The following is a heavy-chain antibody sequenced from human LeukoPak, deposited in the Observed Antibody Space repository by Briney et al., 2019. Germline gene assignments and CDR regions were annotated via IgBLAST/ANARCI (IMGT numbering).Heavy chain of an antibody. Sequence: PSETLSLTCTVSGYSISSGYYWGWIRQPPGKGLEWIGSIYHSGSTYYNPSLKSRVTISVDTSKNQFSLKLSSVTAADTAVFYCATTLSGTWYYNWFDPWGQGTLVTVSS. CDR2: IYHSGST. V-gene: IGHV4-38-2*02. J-gene: IGHJ5*02. D-gene: IGHD6-13*01. CDR1: GYSISSGYY. CDR3: ATTLSGTWYYNWFDP.